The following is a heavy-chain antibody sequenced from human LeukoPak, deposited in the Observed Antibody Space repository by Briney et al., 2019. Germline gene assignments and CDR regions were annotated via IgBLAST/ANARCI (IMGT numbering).Heavy chain of an antibody. CDR2: IIPILGIA. CDR1: GGTFSSYA. J-gene: IGHJ3*02. Sequence: SVKVSCKASGGTFSSYAISWVRQAPGQGLEWMGRIIPILGIANYAQKFQGRVTITADKSTSTAYMELSSLRSEDTAVYYCAREHPGIAVAARAFDIWGQGTMVTVSS. D-gene: IGHD6-19*01. CDR3: AREHPGIAVAARAFDI. V-gene: IGHV1-69*04.